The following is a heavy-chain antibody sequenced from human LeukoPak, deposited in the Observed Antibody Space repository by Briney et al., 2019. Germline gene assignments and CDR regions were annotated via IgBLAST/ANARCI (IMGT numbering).Heavy chain of an antibody. J-gene: IGHJ2*01. Sequence: SETLSLTCTVPGGSISSYYWSWIRQPPGKGLEWIGYINSSGSTNSNPSLKSRVTISVDTSKNQSSLKLSSVTAADTAVYYCARGSEWRWLDFDLWGRGTLVTVSS. D-gene: IGHD5-24*01. V-gene: IGHV4-59*01. CDR2: INSSGST. CDR3: ARGSEWRWLDFDL. CDR1: GGSISSYY.